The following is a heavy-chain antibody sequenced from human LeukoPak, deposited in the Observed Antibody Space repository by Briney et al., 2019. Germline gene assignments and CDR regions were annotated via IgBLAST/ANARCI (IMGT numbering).Heavy chain of an antibody. CDR3: AKSDCSSTSCPFDY. D-gene: IGHD2-2*01. J-gene: IGHJ4*02. V-gene: IGHV4-34*01. CDR1: GGSFSGYY. CDR2: INHSGST. Sequence: SETLSLTCAVYGGSFSGYYWSWIRQPPGKGLECIGEINHSGSTNYNPSLKSRVTISVDTSKNQFSLKLSSVTAADTAVYYCAKSDCSSTSCPFDYWGQGTLVTVSS.